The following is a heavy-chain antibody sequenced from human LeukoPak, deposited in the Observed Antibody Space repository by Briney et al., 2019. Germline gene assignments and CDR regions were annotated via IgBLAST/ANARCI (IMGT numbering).Heavy chain of an antibody. CDR3: AREAYDILTGLNWFDP. CDR1: GYTFTGYY. CDR2: INPNSGGT. J-gene: IGHJ5*02. D-gene: IGHD3-9*01. Sequence: ASVKVSCKASGYTFTGYYMHWVRQAPGQGLEWMGCINPNSGGTNYAQKIQGRVTMTRDTAISTAYMEMSRLRSDDTAVYYCAREAYDILTGLNWFDPWGQGTLVTVSP. V-gene: IGHV1-2*02.